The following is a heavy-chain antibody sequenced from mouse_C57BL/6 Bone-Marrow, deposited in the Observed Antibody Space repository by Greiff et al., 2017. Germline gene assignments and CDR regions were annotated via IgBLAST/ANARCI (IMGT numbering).Heavy chain of an antibody. Sequence: LQESGAELARPGASVKLSCKASGYTFTSYGIRWVKQRTGRGLEWIGGIYPRSGSTYYNEKFKGKATLTADKSSSTAYMELRSLTSEDSAVYFCARDGYHWYFDVWGTGTTVTVSS. CDR2: IYPRSGST. J-gene: IGHJ1*03. CDR1: GYTFTSYG. V-gene: IGHV1-81*01. CDR3: ARDGYHWYFDV. D-gene: IGHD2-3*01.